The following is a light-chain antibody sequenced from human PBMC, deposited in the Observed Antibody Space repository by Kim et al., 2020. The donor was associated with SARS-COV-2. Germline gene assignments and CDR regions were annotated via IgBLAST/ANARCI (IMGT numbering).Light chain of an antibody. Sequence: VGMGQTARITCEGNIIGSKNVHWYQQKPGQAPILVIYTDNKRPSGIPERFSGSNSGNTATLTITRAQAGDEADYYCQVWDSSTFYVFGTGTKVTVL. CDR1: IIGSKN. V-gene: IGLV3-9*01. CDR2: TDN. CDR3: QVWDSSTFYV. J-gene: IGLJ1*01.